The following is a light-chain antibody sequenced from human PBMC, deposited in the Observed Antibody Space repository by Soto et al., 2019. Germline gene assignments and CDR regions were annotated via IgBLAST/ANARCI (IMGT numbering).Light chain of an antibody. CDR2: HAS. Sequence: DIQMTQSPSSLSASVGDRVTITCQASQDITHFLNWYQQKPGKAPQLLIYHASNLETGVPSRFSGSGSGTHCTFTISSLQPEDIATYYCQQCDTLPDTFGQGTKLEI. V-gene: IGKV1-33*01. CDR1: QDITHF. CDR3: QQCDTLPDT. J-gene: IGKJ2*01.